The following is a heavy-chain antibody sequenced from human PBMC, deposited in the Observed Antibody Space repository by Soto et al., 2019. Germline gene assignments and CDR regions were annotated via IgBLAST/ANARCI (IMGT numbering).Heavy chain of an antibody. CDR2: FYHSGST. CDR1: GGSISSGGYS. V-gene: IGHV4-30-2*01. CDR3: ARGPPLGY. J-gene: IGHJ4*02. Sequence: SETLSLTCAVSGGSISSGGYSWSWIRQPPGKGLECIGYFYHSGSTYYSPSLKSRVTISVDRSKNQFSLKLSSVTAADTAVYYCARGPPLGYWGQGTLVTV.